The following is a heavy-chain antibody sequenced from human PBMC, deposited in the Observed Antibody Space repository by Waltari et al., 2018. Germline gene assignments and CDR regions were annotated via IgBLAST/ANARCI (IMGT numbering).Heavy chain of an antibody. CDR2: VTQSGST. CDR1: GGPFTDYY. J-gene: IGHJ4*02. CDR3: VRGTRERLFDF. D-gene: IGHD1-26*01. Sequence: QVQLQQWGAGLLKPSETLSLTCAVYGGPFTDYYWSWIRQPPGKGLEWIGEVTQSGSTYYNPSLKSRVSISVDTSKNQFSLKLTSVTAADTSIYYCVRGTRERLFDFWGPGAPVTVSS. V-gene: IGHV4-34*01.